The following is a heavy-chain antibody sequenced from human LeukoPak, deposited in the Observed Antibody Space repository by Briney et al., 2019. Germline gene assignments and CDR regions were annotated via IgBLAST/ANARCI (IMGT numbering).Heavy chain of an antibody. CDR1: GDALSVVG. CDR2: ISDYNGNT. D-gene: IGHD3-10*01. CDR3: ARESHKYGSGSYYMNY. J-gene: IGHJ4*02. V-gene: IGHV1-18*01. Sequence: AGSLSVSPAVSGDALSVVGISGGSPGPGERVWGGGGISDYNGNTNYAQKLQGRVTMTTDTSTSTAYMELRSLRSDDTAVYYCARESHKYGSGSYYMNYWGQGTLVTVSS.